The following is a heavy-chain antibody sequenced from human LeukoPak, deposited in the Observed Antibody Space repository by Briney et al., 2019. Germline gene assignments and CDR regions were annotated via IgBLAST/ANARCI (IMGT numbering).Heavy chain of an antibody. D-gene: IGHD6-13*01. CDR2: IYYSGIT. CDR3: ARVTRYSSSWYVSDP. Sequence: SETLSLTCTVSGGSISTYYWSWIRQPPGKGLEWIGYIYYSGITNYDPSLKSRVTISVDTSKKQFSLKLSSVTAADTAVYYCARVTRYSSSWYVSDPWGQGTLVTVSS. V-gene: IGHV4-59*01. J-gene: IGHJ5*02. CDR1: GGSISTYY.